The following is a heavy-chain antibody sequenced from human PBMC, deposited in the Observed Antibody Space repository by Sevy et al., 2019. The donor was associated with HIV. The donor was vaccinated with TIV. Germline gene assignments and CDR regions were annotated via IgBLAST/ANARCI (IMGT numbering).Heavy chain of an antibody. J-gene: IGHJ4*02. V-gene: IGHV3-30*18. D-gene: IGHD5-18*01. CDR1: GFTLSSYG. CDR2: ISYDGSDK. Sequence: GGSLRLSCAASGFTLSSYGMHWVRQAPGKGLEWVAVISYDGSDKYYADSVKGRFTISRDNSKNTLYLQMNSLRAEDTAVYYCAKDLSLQLWSNSYFDYWGQGTLVTVSS. CDR3: AKDLSLQLWSNSYFDY.